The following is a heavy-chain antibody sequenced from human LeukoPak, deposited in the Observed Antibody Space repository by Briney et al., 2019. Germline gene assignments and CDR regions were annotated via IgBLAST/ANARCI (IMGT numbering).Heavy chain of an antibody. D-gene: IGHD1-14*01. CDR1: GFTFSRYS. CDR3: ARNRNRYYYHMDV. CDR2: IYSSSSTI. V-gene: IGHV3-48*04. J-gene: IGHJ6*03. Sequence: GGSLRLSCAASGFTFSRYSMNWVRQAPGKGLEWVSYIYSSSSTISYADSVKGRFTISRDNAKHSLYLQMNSLRTEDPAVYYCARNRNRYYYHMDVWGKGTTVTVSS.